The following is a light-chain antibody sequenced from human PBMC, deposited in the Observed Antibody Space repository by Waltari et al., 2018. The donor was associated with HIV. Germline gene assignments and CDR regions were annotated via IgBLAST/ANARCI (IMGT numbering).Light chain of an antibody. J-gene: IGKJ1*01. Sequence: DIQMTQSPSSLSASVGDRVTITCRASQNINNYLNWCQQKPGKAPNLLIYAASILQNGVPSRFSGSGSGTNFSLTITSLQPEDSATYYCHQSFNSLWTFGQGTKVEV. CDR2: AAS. CDR3: HQSFNSLWT. CDR1: QNINNY. V-gene: IGKV1-39*01.